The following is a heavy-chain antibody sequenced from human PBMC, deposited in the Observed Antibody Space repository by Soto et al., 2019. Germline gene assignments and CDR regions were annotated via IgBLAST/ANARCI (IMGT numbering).Heavy chain of an antibody. J-gene: IGHJ4*02. CDR2: ISNTGGRT. V-gene: IGHV3-23*01. CDR3: AKDRGFGELLFDY. D-gene: IGHD3-10*01. CDR1: GFSFSSYA. Sequence: GGTLRLSCEASGFSFSSYAMSWVRQAPGKGLEWVSAISNTGGRTYYADSVKGRFTISRDNSKNTLYLQMNSLRAEDTAVYYCAKDRGFGELLFDYWGQGTLVTVSS.